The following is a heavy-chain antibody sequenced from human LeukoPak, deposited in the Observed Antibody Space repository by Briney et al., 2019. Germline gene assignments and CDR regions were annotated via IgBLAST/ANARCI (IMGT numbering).Heavy chain of an antibody. Sequence: PGGSLRLSCEASGFTFTNAWMSWVRQAPGKGLEWVGRIKSKTDGGTTDYAAPVKGRFTISRDNAKNSLYLHMNSLRAEDTAVYYCARATRHGKYYDILTGYSTTPLGAFDIWGQGTMVTVSS. CDR2: IKSKTDGGTT. V-gene: IGHV3-15*01. CDR1: GFTFTNAW. J-gene: IGHJ3*02. D-gene: IGHD3-9*01. CDR3: ARATRHGKYYDILTGYSTTPLGAFDI.